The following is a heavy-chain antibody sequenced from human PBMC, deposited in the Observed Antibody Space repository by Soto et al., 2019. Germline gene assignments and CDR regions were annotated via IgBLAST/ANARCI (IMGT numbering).Heavy chain of an antibody. Sequence: SETLSLTCTVSGGSISSSSYYWGWIRQPPGKGLEWIGSIYYSGSTYYNPSLKSRVTISVDTSKNQFSLKLSSVTAADTAVYYCARLRRITMIVVAFFDYWGQGTLVTVSS. CDR3: ARLRRITMIVVAFFDY. CDR1: GGSISSSSYY. CDR2: IYYSGST. D-gene: IGHD3-22*01. V-gene: IGHV4-39*01. J-gene: IGHJ4*02.